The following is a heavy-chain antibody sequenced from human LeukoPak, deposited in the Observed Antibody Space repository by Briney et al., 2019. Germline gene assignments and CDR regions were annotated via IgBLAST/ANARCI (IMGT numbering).Heavy chain of an antibody. CDR2: IFSSGTT. D-gene: IGHD3-10*01. CDR1: GGSINNYV. V-gene: IGHV4-4*07. CDR3: ARGRGSDGSDQLDP. J-gene: IGHJ5*02. Sequence: KPSETLSLTCTVSGGSINNYVLIWIRQPAGKRLEWIGRIFSSGTTNYNPSLKSRATMSVDTSKNQFSLKLSSVTAADTAVYYCARGRGSDGSDQLDPWGQGTLVTVSS.